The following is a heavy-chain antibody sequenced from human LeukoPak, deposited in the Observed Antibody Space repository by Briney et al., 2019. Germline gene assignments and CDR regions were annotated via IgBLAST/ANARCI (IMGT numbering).Heavy chain of an antibody. V-gene: IGHV3-66*01. CDR1: GFTVSSNY. CDR2: IYSGGST. D-gene: IGHD5-12*01. CDR3: AGDVELRDGYNLD. Sequence: GGSLRLSCAASGFTVSSNYMSWVRQAPGKGLEWVSVIYSGGSTYYADSVKGRFAISRDNSKNTLYLQMNSLRAEDTAVYYCAGDVELRDGYNLDWGQGTLVTVSS. J-gene: IGHJ4*02.